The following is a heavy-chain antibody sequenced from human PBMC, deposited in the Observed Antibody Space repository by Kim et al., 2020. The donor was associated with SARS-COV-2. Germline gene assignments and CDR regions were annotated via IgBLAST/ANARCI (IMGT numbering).Heavy chain of an antibody. V-gene: IGHV3-7*03. CDR2: IKQDGSEK. CDR3: ARSGVAAAGSRTYYYYGMDV. J-gene: IGHJ6*02. CDR1: GFTFSSYW. Sequence: GGSLRLSCAASGFTFSSYWMSWVRQAPGKGLEWVANIKQDGSEKYYVDSVKGRFTISRDNAKNSLYLQMNSLRAEDTAVYYCARSGVAAAGSRTYYYYGMDVWGQGTTVTVSS. D-gene: IGHD6-13*01.